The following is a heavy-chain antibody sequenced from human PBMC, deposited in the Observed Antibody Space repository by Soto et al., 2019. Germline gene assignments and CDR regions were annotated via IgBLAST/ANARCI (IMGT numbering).Heavy chain of an antibody. D-gene: IGHD6-13*01. CDR2: IRSKAYGGTT. CDR3: TKYTYTSRYAYYGMEV. V-gene: IGHV3-49*03. J-gene: IGHJ6*02. CDR1: GFTFGDYA. Sequence: PVGSLRLSCTTSGFTFGDYAMSWSRQAPGKGLEWVGVIRSKAYGGTTDYAASVKGRFTISRDDSKSIAYLQMNSLKSEDTGVYYCTKYTYTSRYAYYGMEVWGHGTTVTVSS.